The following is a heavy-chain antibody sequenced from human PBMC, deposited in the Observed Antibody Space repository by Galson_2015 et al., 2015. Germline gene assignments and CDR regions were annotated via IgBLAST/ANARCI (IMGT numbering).Heavy chain of an antibody. CDR3: ARGWGGLGYGSNRAYFDS. Sequence: SVKVSCKASGYTFTTYYMHWVRQTPGQGLEWMGIINPSGGTTSYAQKFQGRVTLTTDTSTTTVSMDLSSLRSDDTAVYYCARGWGGLGYGSNRAYFDSWGQGTLVTVSS. D-gene: IGHD4-23*01. V-gene: IGHV1-46*01. CDR2: INPSGGTT. J-gene: IGHJ4*02. CDR1: GYTFTTYY.